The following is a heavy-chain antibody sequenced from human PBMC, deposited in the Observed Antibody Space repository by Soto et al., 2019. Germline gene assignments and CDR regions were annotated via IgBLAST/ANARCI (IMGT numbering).Heavy chain of an antibody. CDR1: GFTFRNAW. J-gene: IGHJ6*02. CDR3: TTAGSGYSYYYYGMDV. Sequence: XGSLGLSCAASGFTFRNAWMSGVRQAPGKGLEWVGRVRSKTDGGTTDYAAPVKGRFTISRDDSENTVYLQMNSLKTEDTAVYYCTTAGSGYSYYYYGMDVWGQGTTVTVSS. V-gene: IGHV3-15*01. CDR2: VRSKTDGGTT. D-gene: IGHD3-22*01.